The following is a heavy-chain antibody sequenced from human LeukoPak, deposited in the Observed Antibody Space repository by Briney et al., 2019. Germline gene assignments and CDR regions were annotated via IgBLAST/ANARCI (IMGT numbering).Heavy chain of an antibody. CDR2: ISSSGSTK. Sequence: GGSLTLSCAASGFTFSSYELNWVRQAPGKGLEWVSYISSSGSTKYYADSVKGRFTISRDNAKNSLYLQMNSLRAEDTAVYYCARCRHDSSGYYSIIDYWGQGTLVTVSS. D-gene: IGHD3-22*01. CDR3: ARCRHDSSGYYSIIDY. CDR1: GFTFSSYE. V-gene: IGHV3-48*03. J-gene: IGHJ4*02.